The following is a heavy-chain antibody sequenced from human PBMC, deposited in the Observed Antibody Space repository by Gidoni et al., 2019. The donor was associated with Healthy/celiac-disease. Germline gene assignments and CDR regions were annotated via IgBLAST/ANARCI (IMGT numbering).Heavy chain of an antibody. CDR1: GGSISSSNW. CDR3: ARIPDYGDYLKWFDP. J-gene: IGHJ5*02. Sequence: QVQLQESGPGLVKPSGTLSITCAVSGGSISSSNWWSWVRQPPGKGLEWIGEIYHSGSTNYNPSLKSRVTISVDKSKNQFSLKLSSVTAADTAVYYCARIPDYGDYLKWFDPWGQGTLVTVSS. CDR2: IYHSGST. V-gene: IGHV4-4*02. D-gene: IGHD4-17*01.